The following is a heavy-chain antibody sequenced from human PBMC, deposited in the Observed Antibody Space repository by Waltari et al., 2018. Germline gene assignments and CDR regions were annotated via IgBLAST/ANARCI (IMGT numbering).Heavy chain of an antibody. J-gene: IGHJ3*01. CDR3: ASGNSHAFDL. CDR1: GFTFSSYW. Sequence: EVQLVESGGGLVQPGGSLRVSCTASGFTFSSYWMHWVRQVPGKGLVGGSRMNSDGSGTSYADSAKGRFTISRDNAKNTLFLQMNSLRGEDTAVYYCASGNSHAFDLWGQGTMVTVSS. D-gene: IGHD1-7*01. V-gene: IGHV3-74*01. CDR2: MNSDGSGT.